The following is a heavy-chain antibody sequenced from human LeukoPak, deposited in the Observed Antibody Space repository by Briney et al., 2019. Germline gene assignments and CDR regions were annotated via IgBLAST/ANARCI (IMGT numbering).Heavy chain of an antibody. D-gene: IGHD3-10*01. CDR2: INPSGGST. CDR3: ARSHYYGSGGYAFDI. J-gene: IGHJ3*02. Sequence: ASVKVSCKASGYIFTSYYMHWVRQAPGQGLEWMGIINPSGGSTSYAQKFQGRVTMTRDTSTSTVYMELSSLRSEDTAVYYCARSHYYGSGGYAFDIWGQGQWSPSLQ. V-gene: IGHV1-46*01. CDR1: GYIFTSYY.